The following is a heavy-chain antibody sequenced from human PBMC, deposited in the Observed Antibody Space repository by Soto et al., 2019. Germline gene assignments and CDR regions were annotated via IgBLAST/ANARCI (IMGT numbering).Heavy chain of an antibody. D-gene: IGHD3-10*01. J-gene: IGHJ6*02. CDR2: INAGNGNT. Sequence: SVQVSCKASGYTFTSYAMHWVRQAPGQRLEEMGWINAGNGNTKYSQKCQGRVTITRDTSASTAYMELSSRRSEDTAVYYCARDLPQLLWFGELTADYYYGMDVWGQGTTVTVSS. V-gene: IGHV1-3*01. CDR1: GYTFTSYA. CDR3: ARDLPQLLWFGELTADYYYGMDV.